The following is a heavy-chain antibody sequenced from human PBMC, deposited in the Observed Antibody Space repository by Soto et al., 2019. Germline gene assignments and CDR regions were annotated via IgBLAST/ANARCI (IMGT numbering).Heavy chain of an antibody. D-gene: IGHD2-2*01. CDR3: AKGDCISTRCYVDGMDV. CDR2: ISYDGSNK. V-gene: IGHV3-30*18. J-gene: IGHJ6*02. Sequence: QVQLVESGGGVVQPGRSLRLSCAASGFTFSSYGMHWVRQAPGKGLEWVAVISYDGSNKYYADSVKGRFTISRDNSKNTLYLQMNSLRAEDTAVYYCAKGDCISTRCYVDGMDVWGQGTTVTVSS. CDR1: GFTFSSYG.